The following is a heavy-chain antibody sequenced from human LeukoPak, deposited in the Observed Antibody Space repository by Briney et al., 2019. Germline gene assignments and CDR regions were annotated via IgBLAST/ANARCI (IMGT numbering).Heavy chain of an antibody. D-gene: IGHD3-16*01. CDR1: GGSISSSSYY. CDR3: AREKIGTGTVLGKDYYYMDG. V-gene: IGHV4-39*07. Sequence: KPSETLSLTCTVSGGSISSSSYYWGWIRQPPGKGLEWIGNINYSRNLYYNPSLQSRITISVDTSKNQFSLKLSSVTAADTAMYYWAREKIGTGTVLGKDYYYMDGWGKGTTVTVSS. J-gene: IGHJ6*03. CDR2: INYSRNL.